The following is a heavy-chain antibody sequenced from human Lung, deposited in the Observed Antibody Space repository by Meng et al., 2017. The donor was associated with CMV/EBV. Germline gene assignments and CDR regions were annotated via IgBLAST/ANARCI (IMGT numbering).Heavy chain of an antibody. V-gene: IGHV3-23*01. CDR2: ISTTGVNT. J-gene: IGHJ4*02. CDR1: GFTFSNY. D-gene: IGHD2-8*02. CDR3: APSITGVAGG. Sequence: GESXKISCAASGFTFSNYMNWVRQAPGKGLEWVSTISTTGVNTYYADTVKGRFTISRDNSKNTLYLQMNSLSAEDTAVYYCAPSITGVAGGWGQGALVTVSS.